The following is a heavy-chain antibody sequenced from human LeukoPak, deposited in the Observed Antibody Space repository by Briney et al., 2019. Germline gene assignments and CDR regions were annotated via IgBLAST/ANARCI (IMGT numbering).Heavy chain of an antibody. D-gene: IGHD6-6*01. J-gene: IGHJ6*03. V-gene: IGHV4-39*07. CDR3: ARTYSSSSSDYYYMDV. CDR1: GGSNSSSSYY. CDR2: IYYSGST. Sequence: SETLSLTCTVSGGSNSSSSYYWGWIRQPPGKGLEWIGSIYYSGSTYYNPSLKSRVTISVDTSKNQFSLKLSSVTAADTAVYYCARTYSSSSSDYYYMDVWGKGTTVTVSS.